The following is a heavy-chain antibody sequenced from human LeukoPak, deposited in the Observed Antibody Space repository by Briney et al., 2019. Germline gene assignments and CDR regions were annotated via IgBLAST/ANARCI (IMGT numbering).Heavy chain of an antibody. CDR3: AKGYSGYDWGTDWFDS. CDR2: IWYDGSNK. V-gene: IGHV3-33*06. Sequence: GGFLRLSCAVSGFTFSSYGTYWVRQAPGKGLEWVAVIWYDGSNKYYADSVKGRFTISRDNSKNTLYLQMNSLRAEDTAVYYCAKGYSGYDWGTDWFDSWGQGTLVTVSS. CDR1: GFTFSSYG. J-gene: IGHJ5*01. D-gene: IGHD5-12*01.